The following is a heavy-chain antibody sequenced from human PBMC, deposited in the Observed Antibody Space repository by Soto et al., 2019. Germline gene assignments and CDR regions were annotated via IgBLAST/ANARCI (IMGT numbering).Heavy chain of an antibody. CDR1: GFTFSSYW. J-gene: IGHJ6*02. CDR3: ARDRTREGMDV. Sequence: PGGSLRLSCAASGFTFSSYWMHWVRQAPGKGLVWVSRINPDGSATNYADSVKGRFTVSRDNAKNTLYLQMNSLRAEDTAVYYCARDRTREGMDVWGQGTTVTVSS. V-gene: IGHV3-74*01. CDR2: INPDGSAT.